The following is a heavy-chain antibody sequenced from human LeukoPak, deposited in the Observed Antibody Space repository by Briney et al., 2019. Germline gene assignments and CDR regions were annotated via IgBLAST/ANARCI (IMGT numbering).Heavy chain of an antibody. CDR3: ARETAMVLRYFDY. CDR1: GGSISSGGYY. J-gene: IGHJ4*02. V-gene: IGHV4-31*03. CDR2: IYYSGST. D-gene: IGHD5-18*01. Sequence: SETLSLTCTVSGGSISSGGYYWGWLRQHPGKGLEWIGYIYYSGSTYYNPSLKSRVTISVDTSKNQFSLKLSSVTAADTAVYYCARETAMVLRYFDYWGQGTLVTVSS.